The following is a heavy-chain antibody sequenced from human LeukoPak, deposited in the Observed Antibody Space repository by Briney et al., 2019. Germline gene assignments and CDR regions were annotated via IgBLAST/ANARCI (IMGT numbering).Heavy chain of an antibody. D-gene: IGHD2-21*01. Sequence: GGSLRLSCAASGFSVSNYYMHWVRQAPGKGLEWVSAISGSGGSTYYEDSVKGRFTISRDNSKNTLYLQMNSLRAEDTAVYYCAKDIPHNWFDPWGQGTLVTVSS. CDR3: AKDIPHNWFDP. CDR2: ISGSGGST. CDR1: GFSVSNYY. J-gene: IGHJ5*02. V-gene: IGHV3-23*01.